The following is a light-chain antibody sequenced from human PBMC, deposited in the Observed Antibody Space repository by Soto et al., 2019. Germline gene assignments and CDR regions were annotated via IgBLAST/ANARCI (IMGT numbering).Light chain of an antibody. CDR1: SSDVGGYKF. V-gene: IGLV2-11*01. Sequence: QSALTQPRSVSGSPGQSVTISCTGTSSDVGGYKFVSWYQQHPGKAPKFMIYEVSKRPSGVPDRFSGSKSGNTAFLTISGLQAEYEAEYYCCSYAGFYTSVFGTGTKLTVL. CDR2: EVS. CDR3: CSYAGFYTSV. J-gene: IGLJ1*01.